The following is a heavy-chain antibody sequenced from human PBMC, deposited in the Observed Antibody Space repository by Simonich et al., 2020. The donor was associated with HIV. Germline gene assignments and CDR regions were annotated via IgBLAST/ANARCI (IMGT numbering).Heavy chain of an antibody. CDR3: AKDRYYNFWSGYYDY. D-gene: IGHD3-3*01. V-gene: IGHV3-23*01. J-gene: IGHJ4*02. Sequence: EVQLLESGGGLVQPGGSLRLSCAASGFTFSSYAMSWVRQAPGKGLGWVSAISGSGGSKYYADSVKGRFTISRDNSKNTLYLQMNSLRAEDTAVYYCAKDRYYNFWSGYYDYWGQGTLVTVSS. CDR1: GFTFSSYA. CDR2: ISGSGGSK.